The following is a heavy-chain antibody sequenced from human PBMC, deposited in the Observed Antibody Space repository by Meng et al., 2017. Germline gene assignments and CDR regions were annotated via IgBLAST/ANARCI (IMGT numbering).Heavy chain of an antibody. Sequence: SVKVSCKASGGTFSSYAISWVRQAPGQGLEWMGGIIPIFGTANYAQKFQGRVTITADESTSTAYMELSSLRSEDTAVYYWARSSPPPVDIVVVVAATLLYYGMDVWGQGTTVTVSS. CDR1: GGTFSSYA. CDR3: ARSSPPPVDIVVVVAATLLYYGMDV. D-gene: IGHD2-15*01. J-gene: IGHJ6*02. CDR2: IIPIFGTA. V-gene: IGHV1-69*13.